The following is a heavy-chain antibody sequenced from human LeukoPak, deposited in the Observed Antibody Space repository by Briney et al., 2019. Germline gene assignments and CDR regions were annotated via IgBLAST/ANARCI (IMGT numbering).Heavy chain of an antibody. CDR1: GYTFTSSG. CDR2: ISGYNGNT. J-gene: IGHJ4*02. CDR3: VRGWNYVPDY. Sequence: ASVKVSCKPSGYTFTSSGISWVRQAPGQGLEWMGWISGYNGNTKYAQKLQGRVTMTTDTSTSTVYMELRSLRSDDTAVYYCVRGWNYVPDYWGQGTLVTVSS. D-gene: IGHD1-7*01. V-gene: IGHV1-18*01.